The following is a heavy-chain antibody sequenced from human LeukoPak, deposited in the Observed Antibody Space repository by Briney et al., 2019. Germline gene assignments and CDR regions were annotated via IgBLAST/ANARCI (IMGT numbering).Heavy chain of an antibody. Sequence: SETLSLTCTVSGGSISSGDYYWSWLRQPPGTGLEWIGYIYYSGSTYYNPSLKSRVTISVDTSKNQFSLKLSSVTAADTAVYYCARDGSDYGNAFDIWGQGTMVTVSS. V-gene: IGHV4-30-4*01. CDR1: GGSISSGDYY. CDR2: IYYSGST. J-gene: IGHJ3*02. D-gene: IGHD4-17*01. CDR3: ARDGSDYGNAFDI.